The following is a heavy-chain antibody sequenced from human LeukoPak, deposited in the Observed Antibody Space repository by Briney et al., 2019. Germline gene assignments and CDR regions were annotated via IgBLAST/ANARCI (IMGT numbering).Heavy chain of an antibody. V-gene: IGHV1-2*04. J-gene: IGHJ6*02. Sequence: ASVKVSCKASGYTFTGYYMHWVRQAPGQGLEWMGWINPNSGGTNYAQKFQGWVTMTRDTSISTAYMELSRLRSDDTAVYYCAREKNNQSKYRNTRGRYGMDVWGQGTTVTVSS. CDR2: INPNSGGT. CDR3: AREKNNQSKYRNTRGRYGMDV. CDR1: GYTFTGYY. D-gene: IGHD2/OR15-2a*01.